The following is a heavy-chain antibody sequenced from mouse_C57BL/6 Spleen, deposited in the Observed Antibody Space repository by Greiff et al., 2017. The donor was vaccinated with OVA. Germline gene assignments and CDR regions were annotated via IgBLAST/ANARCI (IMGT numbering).Heavy chain of an antibody. CDR1: GFTFSDSG. V-gene: IGHV5-17*01. CDR2: ISSGSSTI. D-gene: IGHD4-1*01. CDR3: ARPANWAWFAY. J-gene: IGHJ3*01. Sequence: DVKLVESGGGLVKPGGSLKLSCAASGFTFSDSGMHWVRQAPEKGLEWVAYISSGSSTIYYADTVKGRFTISRDNAKNTLFLQMTSLRSEDTAMYYCARPANWAWFAYWGQGTLVTVSA.